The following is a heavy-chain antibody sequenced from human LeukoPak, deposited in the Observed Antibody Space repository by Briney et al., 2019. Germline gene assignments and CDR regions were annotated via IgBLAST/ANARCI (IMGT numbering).Heavy chain of an antibody. CDR3: ASSLYGSGSYYPPAFDY. CDR2: INPSGGST. D-gene: IGHD3-10*01. Sequence: ASVKVSCKASGYTFTSYCMHWVRQAPGQGLEWMGIINPSGGSTSYAQKFQGRVTMTRDTSTSTVYMELSSLRSEDTAVYYCASSLYGSGSYYPPAFDYWGQGTLVTVSS. V-gene: IGHV1-46*01. J-gene: IGHJ4*02. CDR1: GYTFTSYC.